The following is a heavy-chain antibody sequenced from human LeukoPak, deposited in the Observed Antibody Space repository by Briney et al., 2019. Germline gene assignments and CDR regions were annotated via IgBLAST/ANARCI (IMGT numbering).Heavy chain of an antibody. CDR1: GFTFSSYA. CDR3: ARVSARSPRYDILTGYYDY. J-gene: IGHJ4*02. CDR2: ISYDGSNK. D-gene: IGHD3-9*01. Sequence: PGGSLRLSCAASGFTFSSYAMHWVRQAPGKGLEWVAVISYDGSNKYYADSVKGRFTISRDNSKNTLYLQMNSLRAEDTAVYYCARVSARSPRYDILTGYYDYWGQGTLVTVSS. V-gene: IGHV3-30*04.